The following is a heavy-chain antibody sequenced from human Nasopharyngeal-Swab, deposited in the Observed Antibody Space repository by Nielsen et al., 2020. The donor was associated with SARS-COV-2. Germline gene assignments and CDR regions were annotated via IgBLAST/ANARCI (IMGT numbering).Heavy chain of an antibody. D-gene: IGHD4-17*01. CDR2: IIASGDST. CDR1: GLTFSSYA. CDR3: AKFRRVTTDYFDF. Sequence: GGSLRLSCAASGLTFSSYAMSWVRQAPGKGLEWITSIIASGDSTYYAASVKGRFTISRDNSKSTLYLQMNSLRAEDTAVYYCAKFRRVTTDYFDFWGQGTLVTVSS. V-gene: IGHV3-23*01. J-gene: IGHJ4*02.